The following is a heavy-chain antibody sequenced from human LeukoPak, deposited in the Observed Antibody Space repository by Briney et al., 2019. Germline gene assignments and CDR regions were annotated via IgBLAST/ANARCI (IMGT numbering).Heavy chain of an antibody. CDR3: ARDSANLDY. V-gene: IGHV3-9*01. CDR2: ISWNSDNI. J-gene: IGHJ4*02. CDR1: GFTFDDYA. Sequence: PGGSLRLSCAASGFTFDDYAMHWVRQAPGKGLEWVSGISWNSDNIGYADSVKGRFTISRDNAKNSLYLQMNSLRAEDTAVYYCARDSANLDYWGQGTLVTVSS.